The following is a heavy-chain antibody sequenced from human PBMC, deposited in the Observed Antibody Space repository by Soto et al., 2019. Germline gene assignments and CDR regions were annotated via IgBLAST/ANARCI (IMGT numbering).Heavy chain of an antibody. CDR3: ARGYCISTSCYRFDP. CDR2: IYYSGST. V-gene: IGHV4-61*01. Sequence: PSETLSLTCTVSGGSVSSGSYYWSWIRQPPGKGLEWIGYIYYSGSTNYNPSLKSRVTISVDTSKNQFSLKLSSVTAADTAVYYCARGYCISTSCYRFDPWGQGTLVTVSS. CDR1: GGSVSSGSYY. J-gene: IGHJ5*02. D-gene: IGHD2-2*01.